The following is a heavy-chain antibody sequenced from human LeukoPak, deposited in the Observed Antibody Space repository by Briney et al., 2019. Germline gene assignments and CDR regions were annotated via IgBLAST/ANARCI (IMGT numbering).Heavy chain of an antibody. V-gene: IGHV4-34*01. CDR3: ARSYCSGGSCANDAFDI. CDR1: GGSFSGYY. CDR2: INHSGST. J-gene: IGHJ3*02. Sequence: SETLSLTCAVYGGSFSGYYWSWLRQPPGKGLEWIGEINHSGSTNYNPSLKSRVTISVDTSKNQFSLKLSSVTAADTAVYYCARSYCSGGSCANDAFDIWGQGTMVTVSS. D-gene: IGHD2-15*01.